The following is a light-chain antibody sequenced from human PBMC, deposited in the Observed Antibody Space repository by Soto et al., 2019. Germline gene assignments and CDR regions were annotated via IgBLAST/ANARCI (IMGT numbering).Light chain of an antibody. CDR1: SSDVADYKV. CDR2: EVT. J-gene: IGLJ1*01. Sequence: QSALTQPASVSGSPGQSITISCTATSSDVADYKVVSWYQQHPGNAPKLMIYEVTYRPSGVSNRFSGSKSVNTASLTISGLQAEDEAEYYCSSYTTSSTGFGTGTKLTVL. V-gene: IGLV2-14*01. CDR3: SSYTTSSTG.